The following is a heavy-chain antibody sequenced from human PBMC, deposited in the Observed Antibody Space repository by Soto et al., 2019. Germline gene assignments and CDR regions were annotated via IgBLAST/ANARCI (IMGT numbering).Heavy chain of an antibody. CDR3: AATPLTMVRGVTQSSYYYYYMDV. V-gene: IGHV1-58*02. CDR1: GFTFTSSA. D-gene: IGHD3-10*01. J-gene: IGHJ6*03. CDR2: IVVGSGNT. Sequence: ASVKVSCKASGFTFTSSAMQWVRQARGQRHEWIGWIVVGSGNTNYAQKFHERVTITRDMSTSTAYMDLFSLRSEDTSVYYCAATPLTMVRGVTQSSYYYYYMDVWGKGTTVTVSS.